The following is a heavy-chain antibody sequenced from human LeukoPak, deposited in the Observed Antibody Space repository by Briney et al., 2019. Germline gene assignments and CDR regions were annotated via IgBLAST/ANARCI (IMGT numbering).Heavy chain of an antibody. CDR1: GGSFSGYY. CDR3: ARGAGYDYYYYYMDV. D-gene: IGHD5-12*01. Sequence: SETLSLTCAVYGGSFSGYYWSWIRQPPGKGLEWIGEINHSGSTNYNPSLKSRVTISVDTSKNQFSLKLSSVTAADTAVYYCARGAGYDYYYYYMDVWGKGTTVTVSS. V-gene: IGHV4-34*01. CDR2: INHSGST. J-gene: IGHJ6*03.